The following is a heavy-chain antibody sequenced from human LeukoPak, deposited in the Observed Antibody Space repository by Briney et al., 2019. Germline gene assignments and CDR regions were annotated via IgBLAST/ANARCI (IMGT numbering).Heavy chain of an antibody. CDR1: GGTFSSYA. CDR2: IIPILGIA. J-gene: IGHJ4*02. CDR3: ARDRVGYSFDY. D-gene: IGHD3-22*01. Sequence: ASVKVSCKASGGTFSSYAISWVRQAPGQGLEWMGRIIPILGIANYAQKFQGRVTITADKSTSTAYMELSSLRSEDTAVYYCARDRVGYSFDYWGQGTLVTVSS. V-gene: IGHV1-69*04.